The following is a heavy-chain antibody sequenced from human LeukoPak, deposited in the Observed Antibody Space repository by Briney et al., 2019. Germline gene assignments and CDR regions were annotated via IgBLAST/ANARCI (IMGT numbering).Heavy chain of an antibody. V-gene: IGHV1-69*13. CDR3: ARMGVLGFGELLWRPYYYYYMDV. CDR2: IIPIFGTV. Sequence: SVKVSCTASGGTFSSYAISWARQAPGQGLEWMGGIIPIFGTVNYAQKFQGRVTITADESTSTAYMELSSLRSEDTAVYYCARMGVLGFGELLWRPYYYYYMDVWGKGTTVTVSS. D-gene: IGHD3-10*01. CDR1: GGTFSSYA. J-gene: IGHJ6*03.